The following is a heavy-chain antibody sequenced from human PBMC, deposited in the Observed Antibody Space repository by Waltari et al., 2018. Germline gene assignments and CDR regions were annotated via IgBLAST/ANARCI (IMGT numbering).Heavy chain of an antibody. J-gene: IGHJ5*02. CDR2: INPSGGIT. CDR3: ARDLPRTVLSSSPEYNWFDP. Sequence: QVQLVQSGAEVKKPGASVKVSCKASGYTFTSYYMHWVRQAPGQGLEWMGIINPSGGITSYAQKFQGRVTMTRDTSTSTVYMGLSSLRSEDTAVYYCARDLPRTVLSSSPEYNWFDPWGQGTLVTVSS. V-gene: IGHV1-46*01. D-gene: IGHD6-6*01. CDR1: GYTFTSYY.